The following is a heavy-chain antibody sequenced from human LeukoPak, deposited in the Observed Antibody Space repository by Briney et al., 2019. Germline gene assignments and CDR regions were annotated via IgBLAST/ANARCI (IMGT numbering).Heavy chain of an antibody. CDR3: ATTYSSSFLNDY. CDR1: GYTFTGYY. D-gene: IGHD6-13*01. V-gene: IGHV1-2*02. CDR2: INPNSGGT. Sequence: ASVKVSCKASGYTFTGYYMHWVRQAPGQGLEWMGWINPNSGGTNYAQKFQGRVTMTRDTSISTAYMELSRLRSDDTAVYYCATTYSSSFLNDYWGQGTLVTVSS. J-gene: IGHJ4*02.